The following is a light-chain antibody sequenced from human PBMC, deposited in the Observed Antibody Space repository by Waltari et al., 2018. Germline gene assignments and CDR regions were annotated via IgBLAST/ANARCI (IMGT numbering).Light chain of an antibody. CDR2: KDS. CDR1: AFPKQY. V-gene: IGLV3-25*03. J-gene: IGLJ2*01. CDR3: QSADSSGTYVV. Sequence: SYELTQPPSVSVSPGQTARITCSGDAFPKQYAYWYQQKPGQAPLLVIYKDSERPSGIPERFSGSSSGTTVTLTISGVQAEDEADYYRQSADSSGTYVVFGGGTKLTVL.